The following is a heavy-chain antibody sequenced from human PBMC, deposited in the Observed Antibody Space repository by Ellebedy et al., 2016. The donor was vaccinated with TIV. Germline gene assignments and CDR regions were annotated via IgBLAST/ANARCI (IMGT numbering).Heavy chain of an antibody. Sequence: MPSETLSLTCTVSGGSISSSSYYWGWIRQPPGKGLEWIGSIYYSGSTYYNPSLKSRVTISVDTSKNQFSLKLSSVTAADTAVYYCARSRLVVGATPYYFDYWGQGTLVTVSS. CDR3: ARSRLVVGATPYYFDY. J-gene: IGHJ4*02. CDR2: IYYSGST. D-gene: IGHD1-26*01. CDR1: GGSISSSSYY. V-gene: IGHV4-39*01.